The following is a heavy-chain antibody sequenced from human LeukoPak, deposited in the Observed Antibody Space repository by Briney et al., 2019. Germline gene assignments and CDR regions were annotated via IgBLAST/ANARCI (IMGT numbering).Heavy chain of an antibody. CDR3: ARGTPYCSGASCYNY. CDR2: MNPNSGNT. V-gene: IGHV1-8*01. CDR1: GYTFSSCD. J-gene: IGHJ4*02. D-gene: IGHD2-2*02. Sequence: ASVKVSCKASGYTFSSCDINWLRQAPGQWLEWMGWMNPNSGNTGYAQKFQGRVTMTRDTSISTAYMELSSLRSEDTAVYYCARGTPYCSGASCYNYWGQGTLVAVSS.